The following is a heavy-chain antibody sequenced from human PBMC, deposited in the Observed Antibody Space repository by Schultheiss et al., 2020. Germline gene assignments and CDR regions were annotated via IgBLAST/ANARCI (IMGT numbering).Heavy chain of an antibody. J-gene: IGHJ6*03. CDR3: ATQALVTPNYYYYYMDV. Sequence: GGSLRLSCTASGVIFGDYAMTWIRQAPGKGLEWVANIKQDGSEKYYVDSVKGRFTISRDNAKNSPYLQMNSLRAEDTAVYYCATQALVTPNYYYYYMDVWGKGTTVTVSS. D-gene: IGHD3-9*01. CDR1: GVIFGDYA. CDR2: IKQDGSEK. V-gene: IGHV3-7*03.